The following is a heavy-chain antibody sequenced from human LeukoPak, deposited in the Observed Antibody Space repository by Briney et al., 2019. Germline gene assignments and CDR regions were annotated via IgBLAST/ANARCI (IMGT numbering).Heavy chain of an antibody. Sequence: ASVKVSCKASGYTFTGYYKHWVRQAPGQGLEWMGWINPNSGGTNYAQKFQGRVTMTRDTSISTAYMELSRLRSDDTAVYYCARDLEYSSSWYQFSFWFDPWGQGTLVTVSS. D-gene: IGHD6-13*01. J-gene: IGHJ5*02. CDR3: ARDLEYSSSWYQFSFWFDP. CDR1: GYTFTGYY. CDR2: INPNSGGT. V-gene: IGHV1-2*02.